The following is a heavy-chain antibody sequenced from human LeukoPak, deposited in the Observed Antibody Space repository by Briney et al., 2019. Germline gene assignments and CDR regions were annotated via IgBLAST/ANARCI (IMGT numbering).Heavy chain of an antibody. V-gene: IGHV3-21*01. CDR3: VRNMTTVTTCYLHH. CDR2: INSNSKHR. CDR1: GFTFSTYS. J-gene: IGHJ1*01. Sequence: GGSLRLSCAASGFTFSTYSMNWVRQAPGKGLEGVSSINSNSKHRYYADSVQGRFTISRDNAKSSLYLQMNSLRAEDTAVYYCVRNMTTVTTCYLHHWGQGTLVTVSS. D-gene: IGHD4-17*01.